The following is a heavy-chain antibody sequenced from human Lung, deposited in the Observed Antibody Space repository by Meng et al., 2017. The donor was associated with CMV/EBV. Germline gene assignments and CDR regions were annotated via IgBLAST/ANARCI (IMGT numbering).Heavy chain of an antibody. V-gene: IGHV1-18*01. J-gene: IGHJ4*02. CDR2: INTAIGAP. CDR3: ARRRGVYHFLEGGGDAYFDY. CDR1: GYYFNAFG. Sequence: ASVKVSCKGSGYYFNAFGFSGLRLAPGQGLEGMGGINTAIGAPRDAQRFQGRVTMTPDKSTATSYMELRSLTSDDTAVYYCARRRGVYHFLEGGGDAYFDYWGQGTPVTVSS. D-gene: IGHD3-16*01.